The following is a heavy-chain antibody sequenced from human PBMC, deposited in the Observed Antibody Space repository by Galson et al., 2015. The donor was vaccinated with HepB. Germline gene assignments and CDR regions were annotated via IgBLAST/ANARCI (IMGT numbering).Heavy chain of an antibody. D-gene: IGHD2-2*01. CDR3: ARAPLYCSSTSCYGGNYYYGMDV. V-gene: IGHV1-69*13. CDR1: GGTFSSYA. J-gene: IGHJ6*02. CDR2: IIPIFGTA. Sequence: SVKVSCKASGGTFSSYAISWVRQAPGQGLEWMGGIIPIFGTANYAQKFQGRVTITADESTSTAYMELSSLRSEDTAVYYCARAPLYCSSTSCYGGNYYYGMDVWGQGTTVTVSS.